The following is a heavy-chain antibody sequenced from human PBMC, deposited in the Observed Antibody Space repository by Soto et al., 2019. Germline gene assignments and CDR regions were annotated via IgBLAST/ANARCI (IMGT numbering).Heavy chain of an antibody. J-gene: IGHJ4*02. CDR3: ARDCSSANCLPHTSDS. CDR1: GFTLSSYW. V-gene: IGHV3-7*01. Sequence: EVQLVESGGGLVQPGGSLRLSCAASGFTLSSYWMSWVRQAPGKGLEWVANINQDESEKYFVDSVRGRFTISRDNDKNSLYLQMNSLRAEDTAVYYCARDCSSANCLPHTSDSWGQGTLVTVSS. D-gene: IGHD2-2*01. CDR2: INQDESEK.